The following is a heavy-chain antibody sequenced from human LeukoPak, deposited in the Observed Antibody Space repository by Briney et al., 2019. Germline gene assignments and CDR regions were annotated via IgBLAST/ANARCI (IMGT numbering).Heavy chain of an antibody. CDR3: ARVKGCSSTSCYAPPDY. V-gene: IGHV1-2*02. D-gene: IGHD2-2*01. CDR1: GYTFTGYY. J-gene: IGHJ4*02. Sequence: GASVKVSFKASGYTFTGYYMHWVRQAPGQGLEWMGWINPNSGGTNYAQKFQGRVTMTRDTSISTAYMELSRLRSDDTAVYYCARVKGCSSTSCYAPPDYWGQGTLVTVSS. CDR2: INPNSGGT.